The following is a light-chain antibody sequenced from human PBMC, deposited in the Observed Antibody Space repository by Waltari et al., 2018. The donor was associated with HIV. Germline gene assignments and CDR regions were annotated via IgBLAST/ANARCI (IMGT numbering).Light chain of an antibody. J-gene: IGKJ3*01. CDR1: QKINRY. Sequence: IQMTQSPSALSASVGATVTITCRASQKINRYLNWYQKKVGEPPKLLVYGGSSLQRGVPARCRGSGSGSEYILTISNLQSDDFATYFCQQSYGAPFTFGPGSTL. V-gene: IGKV1-39*01. CDR2: GGS. CDR3: QQSYGAPFT.